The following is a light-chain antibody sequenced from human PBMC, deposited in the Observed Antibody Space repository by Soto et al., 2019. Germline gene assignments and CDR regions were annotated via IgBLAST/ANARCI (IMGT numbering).Light chain of an antibody. J-gene: IGKJ5*01. CDR2: GAS. CDR1: QSVSSSY. CDR3: QQYDNSPIT. V-gene: IGKV3-20*01. Sequence: EILLTQSPGTLSLSPGEIATLSCRASQSVSSSYLAWYQQKPGQAPRLLIYGASSRATGIPDRFSGGGSGTDFTLTISRLEPEDFAVYYCQQYDNSPITFGQGTRLEIK.